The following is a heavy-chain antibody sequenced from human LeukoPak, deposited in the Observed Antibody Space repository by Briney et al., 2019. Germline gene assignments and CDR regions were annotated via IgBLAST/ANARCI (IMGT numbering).Heavy chain of an antibody. CDR2: INSNSGAT. V-gene: IGHV1-2*02. CDR1: GYTFTGYY. CDR3: ASGANVAY. D-gene: IGHD4/OR15-4a*01. J-gene: IGHJ4*02. Sequence: ASVKVSCKASGYTFTGYYMHWVRQAPGQGLEWMGWINSNSGATDYAQEFQGRVTMTRDTSISTAYMELSSLRSDDTAVYFCASGANVAYWGQGTLVTVSS.